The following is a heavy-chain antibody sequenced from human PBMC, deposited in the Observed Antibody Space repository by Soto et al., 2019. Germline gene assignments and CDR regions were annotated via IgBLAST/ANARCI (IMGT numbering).Heavy chain of an antibody. CDR3: AKDLVVVTEAGMDV. V-gene: IGHV3-30*18. J-gene: IGHJ6*02. Sequence: QVQLVESGGGVVQPGRSLRLSCAASGFTFSNYGIHWVRQAPGKGLEWVALISHDGGTEYYADSAKGRFTVSRDNAKNTVQLQMNSLRPEDTALYYCAKDLVVVTEAGMDVWGQGTTVIVSS. CDR1: GFTFSNYG. D-gene: IGHD2-21*02. CDR2: ISHDGGTE.